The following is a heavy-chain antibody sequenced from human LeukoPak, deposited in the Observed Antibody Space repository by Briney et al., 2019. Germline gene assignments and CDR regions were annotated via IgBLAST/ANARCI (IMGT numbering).Heavy chain of an antibody. V-gene: IGHV1-2*02. Sequence: ASVKVSCKASGYTFTGYYMHWVRQAPGQGLEWMGWINPNSGGTNYAQKFQGRVTMTRDTSISTAYMELSRLRSDDTAVYYCASVGYSSGWYGSGAFDIWGQGTMVTVSS. CDR3: ASVGYSSGWYGSGAFDI. D-gene: IGHD6-19*01. J-gene: IGHJ3*02. CDR2: INPNSGGT. CDR1: GYTFTGYY.